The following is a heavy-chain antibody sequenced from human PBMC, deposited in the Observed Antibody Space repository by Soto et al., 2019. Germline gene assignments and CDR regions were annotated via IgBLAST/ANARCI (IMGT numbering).Heavy chain of an antibody. CDR2: ISGSGGST. D-gene: IGHD6-13*01. CDR1: GFTFSSYA. V-gene: IGHV3-23*01. CDR3: AKQSSSWYREYFQH. Sequence: EVQLLESGGGLVQPGGSLRLSCAASGFTFSSYAMSWVRQAPVKGLEWGSAISGSGGSTYYADSVKGRFTISRDKSKNRLYLQMNSLRAEDTAVYYCAKQSSSWYREYFQHWGQGTLVTVSS. J-gene: IGHJ1*01.